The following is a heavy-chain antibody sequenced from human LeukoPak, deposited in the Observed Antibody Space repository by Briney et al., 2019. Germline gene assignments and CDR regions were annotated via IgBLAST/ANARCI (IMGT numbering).Heavy chain of an antibody. J-gene: IGHJ6*02. Sequence: GGSLRLSCAASGFTVSSNYMSWVRQAPGKGLEWVSVIYSGGSTYYADSVKGRFTISRDNSKNTLYLQVNSLRAEDTAVYYCARDQVVMGYYYYGMDVWGQGTTVTVSS. D-gene: IGHD2-15*01. CDR3: ARDQVVMGYYYYGMDV. CDR2: IYSGGST. CDR1: GFTVSSNY. V-gene: IGHV3-66*01.